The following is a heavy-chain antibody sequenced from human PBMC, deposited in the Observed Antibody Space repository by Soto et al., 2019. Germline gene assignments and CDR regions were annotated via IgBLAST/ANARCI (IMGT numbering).Heavy chain of an antibody. J-gene: IGHJ5*02. CDR3: AKTPGKYYIWGSYHGWWFDP. D-gene: IGHD3-16*02. CDR1: GFTFSSYA. Sequence: EVQLLESGGGLVQPGGSLRLSCAASGFTFSSYAMSWVRQAPGKGLEWVSAISGSGGSTYYADSVKGRFTISRDNSKNTLYLQMNSLRAEDTAVYYCAKTPGKYYIWGSYHGWWFDPWGQGTLVTVSS. V-gene: IGHV3-23*01. CDR2: ISGSGGST.